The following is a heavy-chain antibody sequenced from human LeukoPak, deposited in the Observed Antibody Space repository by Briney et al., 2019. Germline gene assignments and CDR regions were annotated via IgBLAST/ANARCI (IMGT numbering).Heavy chain of an antibody. CDR2: INHSGST. V-gene: IGHV4-34*01. CDR1: GGSFSGYY. D-gene: IGHD6-19*01. Sequence: SETLSLTCAVYGGSFSGYYWSWIRQPPGKGLEWIGEINHSGSTTYNPSLKSRVTISVDTSKNQFSLKLSFVTAADTAVYYCARVKLGVARTLDYWGQGTLVTVSS. J-gene: IGHJ4*02. CDR3: ARVKLGVARTLDY.